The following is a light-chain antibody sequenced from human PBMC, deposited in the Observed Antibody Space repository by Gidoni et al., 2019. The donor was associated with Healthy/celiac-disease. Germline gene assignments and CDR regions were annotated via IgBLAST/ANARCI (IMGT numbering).Light chain of an antibody. V-gene: IGKV3-15*01. CDR2: GAS. J-gene: IGKJ4*01. CDR1: QSVSSN. Sequence: EIVMTQSPATLSGSPGERATLPCRASQSVSSNFAWYQQKPGQAPRLLIYGASTRATGIPAEFSGSGSAAEFTLTISSLQSEDFAVYYCRQYSNWPPGITFGGGTKVEIK. CDR3: RQYSNWPPGIT.